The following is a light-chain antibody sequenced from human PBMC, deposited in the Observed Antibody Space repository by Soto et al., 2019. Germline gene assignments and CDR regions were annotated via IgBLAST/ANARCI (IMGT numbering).Light chain of an antibody. CDR1: QSVSSTY. J-gene: IGKJ5*01. V-gene: IGKV3-20*01. CDR3: QQYGSSPRIT. CDR2: GAS. Sequence: EIGLTQSPGTLSLSPGERATLSCRAIQSVSSTYLIWYQQKPGQAPRLLIYGASSRATGVPDRFSGGGSGTDFTLTISRLEPEDFAVYYCQQYGSSPRITFGQGARLEIK.